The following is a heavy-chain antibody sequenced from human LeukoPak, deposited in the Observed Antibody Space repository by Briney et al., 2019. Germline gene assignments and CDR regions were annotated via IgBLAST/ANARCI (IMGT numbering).Heavy chain of an antibody. J-gene: IGHJ4*02. CDR2: IIPIFGIA. CDR1: GGTFSSYA. D-gene: IGHD2-21*02. CDR3: ARDSDYGVVTAILRD. Sequence: SVKLSRKASGGTFSSYAISWVRQAPGQGLEWMGGIIPIFGIANYAQKFQGRVTITADESTSTAYMELSSLRSEDTAVYYCARDSDYGVVTAILRDWGQGTLVTVSS. V-gene: IGHV1-69*13.